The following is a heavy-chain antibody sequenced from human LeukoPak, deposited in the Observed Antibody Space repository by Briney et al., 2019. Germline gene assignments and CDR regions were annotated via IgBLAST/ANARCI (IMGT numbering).Heavy chain of an antibody. J-gene: IGHJ3*02. CDR1: GYTFTSYG. D-gene: IGHD2/OR15-2a*01. V-gene: IGHV1-18*01. CDR3: ARDLGLPGAFDI. Sequence: ASVKVSCKASGYTFTSYGVSWVRLAPGQGLEWMGWISTYNGHTYYVQKVQGRVTMTTDTSTSTAYLELRSLRYDDTAIYYCARDLGLPGAFDIWGQGTMVTVSS. CDR2: ISTYNGHT.